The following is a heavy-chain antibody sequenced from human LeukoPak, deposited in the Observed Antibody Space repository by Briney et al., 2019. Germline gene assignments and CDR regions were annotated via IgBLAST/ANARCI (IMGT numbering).Heavy chain of an antibody. CDR1: GYTFTSYY. Sequence: ASVKVSCKASGYTFTSYYMHWVRQAPGQGLEWMGIINPSGGITSYAQKFQGSVTMARDTSTSTVYMELSSLTSEDNAVYYCARVHRSTMIVGEAFDIWGQGTMVTVSS. V-gene: IGHV1-46*01. D-gene: IGHD3-22*01. CDR3: ARVHRSTMIVGEAFDI. J-gene: IGHJ3*02. CDR2: INPSGGIT.